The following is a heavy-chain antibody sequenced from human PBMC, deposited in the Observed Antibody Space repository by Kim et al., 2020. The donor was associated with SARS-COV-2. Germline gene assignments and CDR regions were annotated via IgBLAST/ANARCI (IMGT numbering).Heavy chain of an antibody. CDR3: ARDSRDLGGSYSTNGDY. J-gene: IGHJ4*02. D-gene: IGHD1-26*01. CDR1: GFTFSSYE. V-gene: IGHV3-48*03. Sequence: GGSLRLSCAASGFTFSSYEMNWVRQAPGKGLEWVSYISSSGSTIYYADSVKGRFTISRDNAKNSLYLQMNSLRAEDTAVYYCARDSRDLGGSYSTNGDYWGQGTLVTVSS. CDR2: ISSSGSTI.